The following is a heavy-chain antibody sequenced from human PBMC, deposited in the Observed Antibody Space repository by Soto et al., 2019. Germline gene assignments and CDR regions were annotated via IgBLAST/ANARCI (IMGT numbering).Heavy chain of an antibody. CDR2: IIPILGIA. CDR1: GGTFSSYT. Sequence: SVKVSCKASGGTFSSYTISWVRQAPGQGLEWMGRIIPILGIANYAQKFQGRVTITADKSTSTAYMELSSLRSEDTAVYYCAREYSSGYDSIGYYYYYYMDVWGKGTTVTVSS. V-gene: IGHV1-69*04. CDR3: AREYSSGYDSIGYYYYYYMDV. J-gene: IGHJ6*03. D-gene: IGHD5-12*01.